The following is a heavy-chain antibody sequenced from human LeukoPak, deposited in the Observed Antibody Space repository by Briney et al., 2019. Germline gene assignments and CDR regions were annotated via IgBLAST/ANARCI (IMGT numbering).Heavy chain of an antibody. CDR3: ARGGSSGYDPFDY. CDR1: GGSINSYY. J-gene: IGHJ4*02. D-gene: IGHD5-12*01. CDR2: IFYSGNT. V-gene: IGHV4-59*01. Sequence: SETLSLTCTVSGGSINSYYWSRIRQPPGKGLEWIGYIFYSGNTNYNPSLKSRVTISVDTSKSQFSLKLSSVIAADTAVYYCARGGSSGYDPFDYWGQGTLVTVSS.